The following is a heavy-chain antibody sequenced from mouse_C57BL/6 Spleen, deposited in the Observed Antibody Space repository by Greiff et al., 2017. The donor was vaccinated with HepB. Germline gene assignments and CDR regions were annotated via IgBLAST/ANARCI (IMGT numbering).Heavy chain of an antibody. Sequence: VMLVESGGGLVKPGGSLKLSCAASGFTFSSYAMSWVRQTPEKRLEWVATISDGGSYTYYPDNVKGRFTISRDNAKNNLYLQMSHLKSEDTAMYYCARDGLGYGSSDRFAYWGQGTLVTVAA. V-gene: IGHV5-4*01. J-gene: IGHJ3*01. CDR1: GFTFSSYA. CDR2: ISDGGSYT. D-gene: IGHD1-1*01. CDR3: ARDGLGYGSSDRFAY.